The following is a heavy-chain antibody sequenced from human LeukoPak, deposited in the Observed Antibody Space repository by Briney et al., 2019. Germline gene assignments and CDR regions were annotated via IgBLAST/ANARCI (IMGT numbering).Heavy chain of an antibody. CDR2: ISGSGGST. CDR3: AKDRGTSWAAAHDY. J-gene: IGHJ4*02. CDR1: GFTFSSYA. D-gene: IGHD6-13*01. Sequence: GGSLRLSCAASGFTFSSYAMSWVRQAPGKGLEWVSAISGSGGSTYYADSVRGRFTISRDNSRNTLYLQMNSLRAEDTAVYYCAKDRGTSWAAAHDYWGQGTLVTVSS. V-gene: IGHV3-23*01.